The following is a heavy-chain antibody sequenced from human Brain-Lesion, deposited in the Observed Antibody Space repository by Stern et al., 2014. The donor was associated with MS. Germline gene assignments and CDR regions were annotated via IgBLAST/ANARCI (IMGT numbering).Heavy chain of an antibody. CDR3: ARDPRRGGLSGYYHGMDV. CDR1: GASISNTQW. CDR2: IYQSGSA. D-gene: IGHD3-10*01. Sequence: VQLVESGPGLVKPSGTLSLTCAVSGASISNTQWWTWVRQSPGKGLEWIGEIYQSGSANYNPSLRSRVPISVDRSKNSFSLKLNSVTAADTAVYYCARDPRRGGLSGYYHGMDVWGQGTTVTVS. V-gene: IGHV4-4*02. J-gene: IGHJ6*02.